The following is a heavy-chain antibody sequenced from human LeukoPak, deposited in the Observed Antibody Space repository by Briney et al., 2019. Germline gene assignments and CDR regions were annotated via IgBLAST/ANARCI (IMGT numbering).Heavy chain of an antibody. V-gene: IGHV1-8*01. D-gene: IGHD3-22*01. CDR2: INPHSGKT. CDR1: GYPFSNYD. Sequence: GASVKVSCKTSGYPFSNYDINWVRQATGQGLEWMGWINPHSGKTGYAQKFQGRVTMTTDTSTSTAYMELRSLRSDDTAVYYCARGTAYYYDSLIYWGQGTLVTVSS. J-gene: IGHJ4*02. CDR3: ARGTAYYYDSLIY.